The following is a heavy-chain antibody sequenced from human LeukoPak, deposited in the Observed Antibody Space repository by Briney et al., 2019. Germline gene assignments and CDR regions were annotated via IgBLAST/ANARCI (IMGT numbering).Heavy chain of an antibody. J-gene: IGHJ4*02. CDR1: GCTFSSYA. D-gene: IGHD3-16*01. CDR3: ARGRLRLGLPGSDY. V-gene: IGHV1-69*05. CDR2: IIPIFGTA. Sequence: SVKVSCKDSGCTFSSYAISWVRQAPGLGLEWMGRIIPIFGTANYAQKFQGRVTNTTDESTSTAYMELSSLRSEDTAVYYCARGRLRLGLPGSDYWGQGTLVTVSS.